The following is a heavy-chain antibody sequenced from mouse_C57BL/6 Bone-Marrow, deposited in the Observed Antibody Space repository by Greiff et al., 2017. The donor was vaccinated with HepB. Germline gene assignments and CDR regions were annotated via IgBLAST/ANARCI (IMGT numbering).Heavy chain of an antibody. Sequence: VQLQQPGAELVRPGTSVKLSCKASGYTFTSYWMHWVKQRPGQGLEWIGVIDPSDSYTNYNQKFKGKATLTVDTSSSTAYMQLSSLTSEDSAVYYCAIGAGSSSWGQGTTLTVSS. CDR2: IDPSDSYT. CDR3: AIGAGSSS. D-gene: IGHD1-1*01. V-gene: IGHV1-59*01. CDR1: GYTFTSYW. J-gene: IGHJ2*01.